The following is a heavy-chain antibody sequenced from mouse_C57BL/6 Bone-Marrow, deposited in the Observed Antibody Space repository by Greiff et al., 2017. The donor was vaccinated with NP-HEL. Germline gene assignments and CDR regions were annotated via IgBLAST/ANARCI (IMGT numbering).Heavy chain of an antibody. CDR2: IYPRSGNT. CDR3: ARGPPTVVPMRY. D-gene: IGHD1-1*01. Sequence: QVHVKQSGAELARPGASVKLSCKASGYTFTSYGISWVKQRTGQGLEWIGEIYPRSGNTYYNEKFKGKATLTADKSSSTAYMELRSLTSEDSAVYFCARGPPTVVPMRYWGQGTSVTVSS. J-gene: IGHJ4*01. V-gene: IGHV1-81*01. CDR1: GYTFTSYG.